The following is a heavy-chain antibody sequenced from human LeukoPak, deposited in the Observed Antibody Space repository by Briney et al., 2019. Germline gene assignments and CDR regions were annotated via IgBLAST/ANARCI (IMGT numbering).Heavy chain of an antibody. CDR2: IYHSGST. CDR3: ATPIFGVAPDV. J-gene: IGHJ6*04. V-gene: IGHV4-38-2*01. Sequence: SETLSLTCAVSGYSISSSYYWGWIRQPPGKGLEWIGSIYHSGSTYYNPSLKSRVTISVDTSKNQFSLKLSSVTAADTAVYYCATPIFGVAPDVWGKGTTVTVSS. D-gene: IGHD3-3*01. CDR1: GYSISSSYY.